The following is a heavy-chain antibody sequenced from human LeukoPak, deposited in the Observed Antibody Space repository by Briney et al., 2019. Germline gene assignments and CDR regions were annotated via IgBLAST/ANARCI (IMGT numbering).Heavy chain of an antibody. D-gene: IGHD5-24*01. J-gene: IGHJ4*02. V-gene: IGHV3-74*03. CDR1: GFTFSSYW. Sequence: PGGALRLSCAASGFTFSSYWMHWVRQAPGKGLVWVSHINGDGGSTTYADSVKGRFTISGDNAKNTLYLQMNSLRAEDTAVFYCTRSLNYGFDYWGQGTLVTVSS. CDR3: TRSLNYGFDY. CDR2: INGDGGST.